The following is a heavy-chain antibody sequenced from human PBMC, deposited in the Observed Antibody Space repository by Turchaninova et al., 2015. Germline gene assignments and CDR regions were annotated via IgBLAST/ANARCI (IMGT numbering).Heavy chain of an antibody. D-gene: IGHD2-8*01. J-gene: IGHJ4*02. V-gene: IGHV3-7*03. CDR2: RKQGGSEK. CDR1: GFTFSSYW. Sequence: EVQLVESGGGLVQPGGSLRRSCAASGFTFSSYWMSWVGWAPGKGGGGGGNRKQGGSEKDYVDFVKGRFTIPRDNAKNSLFLQMNGLRAEDTAVYYCARYCTNGVCLWGYYIDYWGQGTLVTVSS. CDR3: ARYCTNGVCLWGYYIDY.